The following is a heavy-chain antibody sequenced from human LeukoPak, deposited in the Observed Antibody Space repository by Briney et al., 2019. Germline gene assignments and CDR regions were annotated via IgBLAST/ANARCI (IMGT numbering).Heavy chain of an antibody. CDR2: IYYSGST. D-gene: IGHD3-22*01. Sequence: SETLSLTCTVSGGSISSYYWSWIRQPPGKGLEWIGYIYYSGSTNYNPSPKSRVTISVDTSKNQFSLKLSSVTAADTAVYYCARVIYDSSGYYSDAFDIWGQGTMVTVSS. CDR1: GGSISSYY. J-gene: IGHJ3*02. CDR3: ARVIYDSSGYYSDAFDI. V-gene: IGHV4-59*01.